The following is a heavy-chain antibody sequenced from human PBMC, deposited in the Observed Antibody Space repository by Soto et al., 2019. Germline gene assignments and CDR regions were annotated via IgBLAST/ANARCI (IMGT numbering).Heavy chain of an antibody. V-gene: IGHV3-23*01. D-gene: IGHD2-8*01. CDR2: ISGSGGST. Sequence: EVQLLESGGGLVQPGGSLRLSCAASGFTFSSYAMSWVRQAPGKGLEWVSAISGSGGSTYYADSVKGRLTISRDNSKNTLYLQMNSLRAEDTAVYYCARALDAIDLIGDDYWGQGTLVTVSS. J-gene: IGHJ4*02. CDR3: ARALDAIDLIGDDY. CDR1: GFTFSSYA.